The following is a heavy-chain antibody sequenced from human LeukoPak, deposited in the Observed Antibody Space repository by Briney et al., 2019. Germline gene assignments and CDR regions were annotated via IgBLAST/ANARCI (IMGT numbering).Heavy chain of an antibody. CDR1: GFTFSDYY. CDR2: ISGSTTYT. J-gene: IGHJ4*02. V-gene: IGHV3-11*06. CDR3: ARLGSIAAAGTPDY. Sequence: AGGSLRLSCAASGFTFSDYYMSWIRQAPGKGLEWVSYISGSTTYTTYADSVKGRFTISRDNAKNSLYLQMNSLRGEDTAVYYCARLGSIAAAGTPDYWGPGTLVTVSS. D-gene: IGHD6-13*01.